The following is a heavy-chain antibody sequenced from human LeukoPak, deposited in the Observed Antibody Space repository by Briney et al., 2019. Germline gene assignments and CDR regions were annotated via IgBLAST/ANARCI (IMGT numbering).Heavy chain of an antibody. CDR1: GYSFTSYW. Sequence: GESLKISCTGSGYSFTSYWIGWVRQMPGKGLEWMGIFYPSDSDTRYSPSFQGQVTISADKSISTAYLQWSSLKASDTAMYYCARGTYYYGSGSYPPFQHWGQGTLVTVSS. CDR3: ARGTYYYGSGSYPPFQH. J-gene: IGHJ1*01. V-gene: IGHV5-51*01. D-gene: IGHD3-10*01. CDR2: FYPSDSDT.